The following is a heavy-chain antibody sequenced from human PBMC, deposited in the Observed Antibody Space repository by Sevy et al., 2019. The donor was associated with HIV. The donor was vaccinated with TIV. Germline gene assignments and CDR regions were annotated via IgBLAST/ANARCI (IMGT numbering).Heavy chain of an antibody. Sequence: SETLSLTCTVSGGSISSGGYYWSWIRQHPGKGLEWIGYIYYSGSTYYNLSRKSRVTISVDTSKNQFSLKLSSVTTAVTAEYYCVRDTRLGDCSSTSCGGHYYYYMDVWGKGTTVTVSS. V-gene: IGHV4-31*03. J-gene: IGHJ6*03. CDR1: GGSISSGGYY. CDR3: VRDTRLGDCSSTSCGGHYYYYMDV. CDR2: IYYSGST. D-gene: IGHD2-2*01.